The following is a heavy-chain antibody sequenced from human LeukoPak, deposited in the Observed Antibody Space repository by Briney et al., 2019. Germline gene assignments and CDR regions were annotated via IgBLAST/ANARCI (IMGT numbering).Heavy chain of an antibody. D-gene: IGHD3-22*01. CDR3: ARDALNYYDSSGYYYVLMGAFDI. CDR1: GFTFSSYG. Sequence: GGSLRLSCAASGFTFSSYGMHWVRQAPGKGLEWVAVIWYDGSNKYYADSVKGRFTISRDNSKNTLYLQMNSLRAEDTAVYHCARDALNYYDSSGYYYVLMGAFDIWGQGTMVTVSS. V-gene: IGHV3-33*01. CDR2: IWYDGSNK. J-gene: IGHJ3*02.